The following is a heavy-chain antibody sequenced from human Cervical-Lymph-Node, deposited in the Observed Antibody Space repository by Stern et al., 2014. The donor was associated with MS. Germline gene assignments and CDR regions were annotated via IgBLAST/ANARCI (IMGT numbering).Heavy chain of an antibody. CDR3: ARDDVAESNWFDP. J-gene: IGHJ5*02. D-gene: IGHD6-13*01. V-gene: IGHV3-33*01. Sequence: QVQLVESGGGVVQPGRSLRLSCAASGFTFSSYGMHWVRQAPGKGLEWVAVIWYDGSNKYYADSVKGRFTISRDNSKNTLYLQMNSLRAEDTAVYYCARDDVAESNWFDPWGQGTLVTVSS. CDR1: GFTFSSYG. CDR2: IWYDGSNK.